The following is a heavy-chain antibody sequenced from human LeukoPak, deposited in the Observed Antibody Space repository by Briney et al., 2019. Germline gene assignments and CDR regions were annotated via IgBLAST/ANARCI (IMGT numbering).Heavy chain of an antibody. V-gene: IGHV4-34*01. CDR1: GGSFSGYY. J-gene: IGHJ6*04. Sequence: SETLFLTCAVYGGSFSGYYWSWIRQPPGKGLEWIGELNHSGSTNYNPSLKSRVTISVDTSKNQFSLKLSSVTAADTAVYYCARGYGVYYGSGSYYRDYYYGMDVWGKGTTVTVSS. CDR2: LNHSGST. D-gene: IGHD3-10*01. CDR3: ARGYGVYYGSGSYYRDYYYGMDV.